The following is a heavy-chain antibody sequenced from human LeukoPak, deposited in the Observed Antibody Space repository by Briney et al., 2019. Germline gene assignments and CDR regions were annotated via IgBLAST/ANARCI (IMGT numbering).Heavy chain of an antibody. CDR2: ISVNNGGT. CDR3: ATAPQPRGYFLH. J-gene: IGHJ1*01. CDR1: GYTFTTYS. Sequence: VASVTVSCKASGYTFTTYSLAWVRQAPGQSLEWMGWISVNNGGTNYAQSFQDRVTLTRDTSTNTAYLELRSLRSDDTAIIYCATAPQPRGYFLHWGQGTLVTVSS. V-gene: IGHV1-18*01. D-gene: IGHD2-2*01.